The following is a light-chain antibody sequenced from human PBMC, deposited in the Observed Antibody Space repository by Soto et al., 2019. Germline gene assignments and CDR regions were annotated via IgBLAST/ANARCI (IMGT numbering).Light chain of an antibody. J-gene: IGLJ1*01. V-gene: IGLV2-14*01. Sequence: QSALTQPASGSGSPGQSISISCTGTSSDGGSYNFVSWYQQLPGKAPKLMSYEVSNRPSGVSNRFSGSKSGNTASLTVSGLPAEDEADYFCSSYTSSSSDGFGSGTTAPVL. CDR3: SSYTSSSSDG. CDR2: EVS. CDR1: SSDGGSYNF.